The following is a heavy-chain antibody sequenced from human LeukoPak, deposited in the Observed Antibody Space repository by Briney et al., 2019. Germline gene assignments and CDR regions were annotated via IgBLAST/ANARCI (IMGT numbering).Heavy chain of an antibody. J-gene: IGHJ4*02. CDR2: INPNSGGT. CDR3: ARDLARIAAAGRDY. V-gene: IGHV1-2*06. CDR1: GYTFTGYY. Sequence: ASVKVSCKASGYTFTGYYMHWVRQAPGQGLEWMGRINPNSGGTNYAQKFQGRVTMTTDTSISTAYMELSRLRSDDTAVYYCARDLARIAAAGRDYWGQGTLVTVSS. D-gene: IGHD6-13*01.